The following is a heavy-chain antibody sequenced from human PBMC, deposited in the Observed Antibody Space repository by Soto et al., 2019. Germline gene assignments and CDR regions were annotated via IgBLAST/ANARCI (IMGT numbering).Heavy chain of an antibody. Sequence: GGSLRLSCAASGFIFSSYAMSWVRQAPGKGLEWVSAISGSGTTAYYADSVKGRFTFSRDNSKNRLYLQMNSLRAEDTAVYYCATMERLLDYWGQGTLVTVSS. J-gene: IGHJ4*02. CDR3: ATMERLLDY. D-gene: IGHD3-3*01. CDR1: GFIFSSYA. V-gene: IGHV3-23*01. CDR2: ISGSGTTA.